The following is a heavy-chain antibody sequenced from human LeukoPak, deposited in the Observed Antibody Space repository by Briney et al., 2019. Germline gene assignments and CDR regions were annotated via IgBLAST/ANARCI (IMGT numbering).Heavy chain of an antibody. CDR2: ISTTSAYT. Sequence: GGSLRLSCAASGFTFSVYYMSWIRQAPGKGLEWVSHISTTSAYTNYADSVKGRFTISRDNAKSSLYLQMNSLRAEDTAVYYCARPRATTGRIEDKDAFDIWGQGTMVTVSS. D-gene: IGHD1-1*01. J-gene: IGHJ3*02. CDR1: GFTFSVYY. CDR3: ARPRATTGRIEDKDAFDI. V-gene: IGHV3-11*03.